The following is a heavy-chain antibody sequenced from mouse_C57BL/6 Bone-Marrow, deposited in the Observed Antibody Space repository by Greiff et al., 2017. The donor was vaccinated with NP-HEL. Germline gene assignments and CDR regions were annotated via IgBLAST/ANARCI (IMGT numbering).Heavy chain of an antibody. V-gene: IGHV1-39*01. CDR3: ARWSYGNFDY. J-gene: IGHJ2*01. Sequence: EVKLVESGPELVKPGASVKISCKASGYSFTDYNMNWVKQSNGKSLEWIGVINPNYGTTSYNQKFKGKATLTVDQSSSTAYMQLNSLKSEDSAVXYCARWSYGNFDYWGQGTTLTVSS. CDR2: INPNYGTT. D-gene: IGHD2-1*01. CDR1: GYSFTDYN.